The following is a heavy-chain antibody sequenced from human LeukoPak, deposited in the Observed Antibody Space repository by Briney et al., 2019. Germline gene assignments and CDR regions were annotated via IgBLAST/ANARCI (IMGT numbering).Heavy chain of an antibody. J-gene: IGHJ4*02. CDR1: GFTFSSYA. CDR3: AKAGYSSGWLPLDY. Sequence: GGSLRLSCAASGFTFSSYAMHWVRQAPGKGLEWVAVISYDGSNKYYADSVKGRFTISRDNSKNTLYLQMNSLRAEDTAVYYCAKAGYSSGWLPLDYWGQGTLVTVSS. D-gene: IGHD6-19*01. CDR2: ISYDGSNK. V-gene: IGHV3-30*04.